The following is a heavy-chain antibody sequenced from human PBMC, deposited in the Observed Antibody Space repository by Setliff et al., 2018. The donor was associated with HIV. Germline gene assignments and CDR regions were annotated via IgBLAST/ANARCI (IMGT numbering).Heavy chain of an antibody. CDR2: IYTSGST. CDR1: GGSISSGSYY. D-gene: IGHD3-10*01. V-gene: IGHV4-61*02. Sequence: SETLSLTCTVSGGSISSGSYYWSRIRQPAGKGLEWIGRIYTSGSTNYNPSLKSRVTISVDTSKNQFSLKLSSVTAADTAVYYCARDRRITMVRGVMNYYYMDVWGKGTTVTVSS. J-gene: IGHJ6*03. CDR3: ARDRRITMVRGVMNYYYMDV.